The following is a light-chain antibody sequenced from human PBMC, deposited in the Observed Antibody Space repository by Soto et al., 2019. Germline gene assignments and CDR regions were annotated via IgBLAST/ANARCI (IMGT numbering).Light chain of an antibody. CDR3: QQYGSSLCT. CDR1: QSVSSSY. J-gene: IGKJ1*01. Sequence: EIVLTQSPGTLSLSPGERATLSCRASQSVSSSYLAWYQQKPGQGPRLLIYGASSRATGIPDRFSGSGSGTDFTLTISRLEPEDFAVYYCQQYGSSLCTFGQGTKVEIK. CDR2: GAS. V-gene: IGKV3-20*01.